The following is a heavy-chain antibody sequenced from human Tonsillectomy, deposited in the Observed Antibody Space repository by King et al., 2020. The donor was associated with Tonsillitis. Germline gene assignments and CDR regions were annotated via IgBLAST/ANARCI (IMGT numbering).Heavy chain of an antibody. CDR2: TYYRSKWQN. Sequence: QVQLQQSGPGLVKPSQTLSLTCAISGDSVSSNSAAWNWIRQSPSRGLEWLGRTYYRSKWQNDYAVSVKSRITINPDTSKNQFSLQLNSVTPEDTAVYYCAREFEYSSSPHPYWFDPWGQGTLVSVSS. CDR1: GDSVSSNSAA. V-gene: IGHV6-1*01. CDR3: AREFEYSSSPHPYWFDP. D-gene: IGHD6-6*01. J-gene: IGHJ5*02.